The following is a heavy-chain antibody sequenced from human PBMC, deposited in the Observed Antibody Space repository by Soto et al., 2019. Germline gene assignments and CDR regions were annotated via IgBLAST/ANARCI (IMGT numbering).Heavy chain of an antibody. CDR3: ARGGTIAAAGTTRYYGMDV. CDR1: GRSLSGDY. D-gene: IGHD6-13*01. V-gene: IGHV4-34*01. J-gene: IGHJ6*02. CDR2: INHSGST. Sequence: SETLSLTCAVYGRSLSGDYWSWIRQPLGKGLEWIGEINHSGSTNYNPSLKSRVTISVDTSKNQFSLKLSSVTAADTAVYYCARGGTIAAAGTTRYYGMDVWGQGTTVT.